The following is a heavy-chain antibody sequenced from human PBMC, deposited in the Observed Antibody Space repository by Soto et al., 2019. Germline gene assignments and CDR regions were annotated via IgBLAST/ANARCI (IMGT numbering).Heavy chain of an antibody. V-gene: IGHV3-23*01. J-gene: IGHJ4*02. D-gene: IGHD6-13*01. CDR2: ISGDGSRT. CDR3: ARRPGSAAGSLPSY. Sequence: PGGSLRLSCAASRFTFSSFAMSWVRQAPGMGLEWVSAISGDGSRTYYADSVKGRFTISRDNSKSTLYLQINGLKVEDTAVYYCARRPGSAAGSLPSYWGQGTLVTVSS. CDR1: RFTFSSFA.